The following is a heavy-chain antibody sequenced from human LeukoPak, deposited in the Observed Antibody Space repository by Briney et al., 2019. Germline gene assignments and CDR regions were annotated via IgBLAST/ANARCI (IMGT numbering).Heavy chain of an antibody. J-gene: IGHJ4*02. CDR3: ARSYLIDY. Sequence: PGGSLRLSCAASGFTLSTYWMNWVRQAPGKGLEWVANIKQDGSETYYMDSVKGRFTISRDNAKNSLYLQMSSLRAEDTAIYYCARSYLIDYWGQGALVTVSS. V-gene: IGHV3-7*05. CDR2: IKQDGSET. CDR1: GFTLSTYW.